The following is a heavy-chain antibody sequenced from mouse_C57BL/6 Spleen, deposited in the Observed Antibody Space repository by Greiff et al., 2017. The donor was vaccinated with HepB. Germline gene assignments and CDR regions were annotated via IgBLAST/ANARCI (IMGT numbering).Heavy chain of an antibody. J-gene: IGHJ2*01. Sequence: QVQLKESGPELVKPGASVKISCKASGYAFSSSWMNWVKQRPGKGLEWIGRIYPGDGDTNYNGKFKGKATLTADKSSSTAYMQLSSLTSEDSAVYFCARIVKTEGYYFDYWGQGTTLTVSS. CDR1: GYAFSSSW. CDR3: ARIVKTEGYYFDY. V-gene: IGHV1-82*01. D-gene: IGHD2-12*01. CDR2: IYPGDGDT.